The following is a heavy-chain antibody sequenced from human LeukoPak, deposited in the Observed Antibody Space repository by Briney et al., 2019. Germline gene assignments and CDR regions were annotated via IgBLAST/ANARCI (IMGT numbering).Heavy chain of an antibody. J-gene: IGHJ4*02. D-gene: IGHD4-17*01. CDR3: ARGRKWYGDYAY. CDR1: GGSFSGYY. Sequence: SETLSLTCVVYGGSFSGYYWSWIRQPPGKGLEWIGEINHSGSTNYSPSLKSRVTISVDTSKNQFSLKLSSVTAADTAVYYCARGRKWYGDYAYWGQGTLVTVSS. CDR2: INHSGST. V-gene: IGHV4-34*01.